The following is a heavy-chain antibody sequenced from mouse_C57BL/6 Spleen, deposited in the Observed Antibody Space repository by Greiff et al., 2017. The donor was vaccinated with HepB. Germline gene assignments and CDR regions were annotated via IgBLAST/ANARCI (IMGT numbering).Heavy chain of an antibody. J-gene: IGHJ1*03. CDR2: INPNNGGT. Sequence: EVQLQQSGPELVKPGASVKIPCKASGYTFTDYNMDWVKQSHGKSLEWIGDINPNNGGTIYNQKFKGKATLTVDKSSSTAYMELRSLTSEDTAVYYCAMEYYGGYFDVWGTGTTVTVSS. V-gene: IGHV1-18*01. D-gene: IGHD1-1*01. CDR1: GYTFTDYN. CDR3: AMEYYGGYFDV.